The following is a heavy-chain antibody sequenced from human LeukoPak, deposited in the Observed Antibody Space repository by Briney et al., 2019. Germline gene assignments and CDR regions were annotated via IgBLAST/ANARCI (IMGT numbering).Heavy chain of an antibody. CDR3: ATDLSPAPLRFLEWFLAL. CDR2: INHSGST. CDR1: GGSFSGYY. V-gene: IGHV4-34*01. J-gene: IGHJ4*02. Sequence: SETLSLTCAVYGGSFSGYYWSWIRQPPGKGLEWIGEINHSGSTNYNPSLKSRVTISVDTSKNQFSLNLTSVTAADTAVYYCATDLSPAPLRFLEWFLALWGQGTLVTVSS. D-gene: IGHD3-3*01.